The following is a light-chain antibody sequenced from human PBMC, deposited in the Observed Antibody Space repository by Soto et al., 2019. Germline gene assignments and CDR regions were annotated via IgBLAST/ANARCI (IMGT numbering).Light chain of an antibody. J-gene: IGKJ3*01. V-gene: IGKV1-33*01. CDR1: HDINNF. Sequence: DTQMTQSPPSLSASVGDRVTITCQASHDINNFVNWYQHRPGKAHKLLIYDASNLETGVPSRFSGSGSGTHFTFTINSLQPEDVATYYCHQYDTVPYAFGPGTKVDLK. CDR3: HQYDTVPYA. CDR2: DAS.